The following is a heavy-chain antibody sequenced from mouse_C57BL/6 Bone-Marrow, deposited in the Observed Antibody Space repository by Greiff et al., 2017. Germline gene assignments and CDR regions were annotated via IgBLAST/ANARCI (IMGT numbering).Heavy chain of an antibody. J-gene: IGHJ3*01. CDR2: IYPGGGYT. V-gene: IGHV1-63*01. D-gene: IGHD1-1*02. CDR1: GYTFTNYW. Sequence: ESGAELVRPGTSVKMSCKASGYTFTNYWIGWAKQRPGHGLEWIGDIYPGGGYTNYNEKFKGKATLTADKSSSTAYMQFSSLTSEDSAIYYCARSSYYGTPFAYWGQGTLVTVSA. CDR3: ARSSYYGTPFAY.